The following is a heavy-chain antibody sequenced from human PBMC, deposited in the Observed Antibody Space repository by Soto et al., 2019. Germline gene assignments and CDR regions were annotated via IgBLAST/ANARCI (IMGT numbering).Heavy chain of an antibody. D-gene: IGHD1-26*01. CDR3: ASDQGSWERDY. V-gene: IGHV3-21*06. CDR1: GITFSSYS. J-gene: IGHJ4*02. CDR2: ISSSSSYI. Sequence: EVQLVETGGGLVKPGGSQRLSCAASGITFSSYSMNWVRQAPGKGLEWVSSISSSSSYIYYADSVKGRFTISRDNAKNSLYLQMNSLRAEDTAVYDCASDQGSWERDYWGQGTLVTVSS.